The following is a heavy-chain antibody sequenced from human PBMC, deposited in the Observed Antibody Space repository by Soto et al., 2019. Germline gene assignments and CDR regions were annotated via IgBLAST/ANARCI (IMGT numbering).Heavy chain of an antibody. Sequence: SETLSLTCTVSGGSISSGDYYWSWIRQPPGKGLEWIGYIYYSGSTYYNPSLKSRVTISVDTSKNQFSLKLSSVTAADTAVYYCAHKAGHDYGDYPYYYGMDVWGQGTTVTVSS. D-gene: IGHD4-17*01. V-gene: IGHV4-30-4*01. CDR1: GGSISSGDYY. CDR2: IYYSGST. J-gene: IGHJ6*02. CDR3: AHKAGHDYGDYPYYYGMDV.